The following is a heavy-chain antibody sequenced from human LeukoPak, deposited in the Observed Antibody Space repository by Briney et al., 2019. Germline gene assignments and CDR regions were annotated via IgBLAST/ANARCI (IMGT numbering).Heavy chain of an antibody. CDR2: IIPIFGTA. D-gene: IGHD4-17*01. Sequence: ASVKVSCKASGGTFSSYAISWVRQAPGQGLEWMGGIIPIFGTANYAQKFQGRVMVTADESTSTAYMELSSLRSEDTAVYYCARTQTYGDYDYWGQGTLVTVSS. CDR1: GGTFSSYA. J-gene: IGHJ4*02. V-gene: IGHV1-69*13. CDR3: ARTQTYGDYDY.